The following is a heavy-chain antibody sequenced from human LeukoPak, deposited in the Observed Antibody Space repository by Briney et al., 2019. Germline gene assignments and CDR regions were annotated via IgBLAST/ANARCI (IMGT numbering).Heavy chain of an antibody. D-gene: IGHD1-26*01. CDR3: ARGIGDF. CDR2: IKPDGSEK. Sequence: GGSLRLSCAASGFNFPDYWMSWVRQAPGKGLEWVAHIKPDGSEKYYLDSVKGRFTISRDNAKNSLYLQMNTLRAEDTAVYYCARGIGDFWGQGTLVTVSS. V-gene: IGHV3-7*01. J-gene: IGHJ4*02. CDR1: GFNFPDYW.